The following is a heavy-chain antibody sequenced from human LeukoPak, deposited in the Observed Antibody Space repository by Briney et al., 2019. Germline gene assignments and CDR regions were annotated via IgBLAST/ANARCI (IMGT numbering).Heavy chain of an antibody. CDR1: GGPFSGYY. J-gene: IGHJ6*02. Sequence: SETLSLTCAVYGGPFSGYYWSWIRQPPGKGLEWIGEINHSGSTNYNPSLKSRVTISVDTSKNQFSLKLSSVTAADTAVYYCARDRVPPYCSSTSCYVYYYGMDVWGQGTTVTVSS. D-gene: IGHD2-2*01. CDR2: INHSGST. CDR3: ARDRVPPYCSSTSCYVYYYGMDV. V-gene: IGHV4-34*01.